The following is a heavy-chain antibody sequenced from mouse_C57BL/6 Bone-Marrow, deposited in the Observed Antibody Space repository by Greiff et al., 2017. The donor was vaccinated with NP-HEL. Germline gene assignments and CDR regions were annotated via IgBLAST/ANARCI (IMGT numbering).Heavy chain of an antibody. J-gene: IGHJ4*01. CDR3: ARPSYYYGSSYDYAMDY. V-gene: IGHV1-64*01. CDR2: IHPNSGST. D-gene: IGHD1-1*01. Sequence: VQLQQPGAELVKPGASVKLSCKASGYTFTSYWMHWVKQRPGQGLEWIEMIHPNSGSTNYNEKFKSKATLTVDKSSSTAYMQLSSLTSEDSAVYYCARPSYYYGSSYDYAMDYWGQGTSVTVSS. CDR1: GYTFTSYW.